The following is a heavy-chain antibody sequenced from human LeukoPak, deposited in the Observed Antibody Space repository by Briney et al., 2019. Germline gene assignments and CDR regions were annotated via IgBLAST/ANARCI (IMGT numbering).Heavy chain of an antibody. D-gene: IGHD2-21*01. J-gene: IGHJ4*02. CDR2: IYSDENT. CDR3: GRGGEHLIA. Sequence: PGGSLTLSCAASGLSASSNYLTWVRQPAGKGLQWVSIIYSDENTFYTDSVKGRFTISRDTSKKTVYLQMKRLGAADTAVYYCGRGGEHLIAWGQGALVTV. V-gene: IGHV3-66*01. CDR1: GLSASSNY.